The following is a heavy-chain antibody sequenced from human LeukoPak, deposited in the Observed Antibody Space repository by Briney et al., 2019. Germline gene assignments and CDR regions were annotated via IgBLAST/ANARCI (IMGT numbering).Heavy chain of an antibody. D-gene: IGHD3-10*01. V-gene: IGHV4-59*08. CDR2: IYYSGST. CDR1: GGSFSGYY. CDR3: ARHGLTMDANFDY. J-gene: IGHJ4*02. Sequence: PSETLSLTCAVYGGSFSGYYWSWIRQPPGKGLEWIGYIYYSGSTNYNPSLKSRVTISVDTSKNQFSLKLSSVTAADTAVYYCARHGLTMDANFDYWGQGTLVTVSS.